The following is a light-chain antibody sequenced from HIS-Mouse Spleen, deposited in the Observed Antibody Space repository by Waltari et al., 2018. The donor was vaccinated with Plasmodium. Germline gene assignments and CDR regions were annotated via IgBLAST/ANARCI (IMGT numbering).Light chain of an antibody. CDR2: DVS. V-gene: IGLV2-14*03. CDR3: SSYTSSSTVV. Sequence: QSALTQPASVSGSPGPSITISCPGTSSDAGRYTYLSWYQQHPGKAPKLIIYDVSNRPSGVSNRFSGSKSGNTASLTISGLQAEDEADYYCSSYTSSSTVVFGGGTKLTVL. J-gene: IGLJ2*01. CDR1: SSDAGRYTY.